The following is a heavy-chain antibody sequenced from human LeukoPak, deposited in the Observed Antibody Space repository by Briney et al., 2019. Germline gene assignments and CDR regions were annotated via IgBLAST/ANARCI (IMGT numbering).Heavy chain of an antibody. J-gene: IGHJ4*02. CDR3: ARDRIRKQWLTSFDY. D-gene: IGHD6-19*01. Sequence: PSETLSLTCAVYGGSFSGYYWSWIRQPPGKGLEWIGEINHSGSTNYNPSLKSRVTISVDTSKNQFSLKLSSVTAADTAVYYCARDRIRKQWLTSFDYWGQGTLVTVSS. CDR1: GGSFSGYY. CDR2: INHSGST. V-gene: IGHV4-34*01.